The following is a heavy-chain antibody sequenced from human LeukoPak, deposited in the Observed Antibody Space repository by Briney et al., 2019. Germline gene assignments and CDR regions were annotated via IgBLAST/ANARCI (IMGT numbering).Heavy chain of an antibody. D-gene: IGHD6-19*01. J-gene: IGHJ4*02. V-gene: IGHV3-33*01. Sequence: PGRSLRLSCAASGFTFSSFGMHWVRQAPGKGLEWVAVIWYDGSKKYYAESVKGRFTISRDNSKNTLYLQMDSLRAEDTAMYYCERLMGPGAQWQVCWGQGTLVTVSS. CDR2: IWYDGSKK. CDR3: ERLMGPGAQWQVC. CDR1: GFTFSSFG.